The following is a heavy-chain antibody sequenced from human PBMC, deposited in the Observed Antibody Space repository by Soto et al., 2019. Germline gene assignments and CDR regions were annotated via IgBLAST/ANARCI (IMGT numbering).Heavy chain of an antibody. V-gene: IGHV1-69*13. CDR1: GGTFSSYA. CDR3: ARVERQYGSSWCFDY. Sequence: GASVNVSGKASGGTFSSYAISWVRQAPGQGLEWMGGIIPIFGTANYAQKFQGRVTITADESTSTAYMELSSLRSEDTAVYCCARVERQYGSSWCFDYWGQGTLVNVSS. D-gene: IGHD6-13*01. J-gene: IGHJ4*02. CDR2: IIPIFGTA.